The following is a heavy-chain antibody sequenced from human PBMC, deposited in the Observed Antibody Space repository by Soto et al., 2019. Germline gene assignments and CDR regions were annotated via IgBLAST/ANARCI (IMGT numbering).Heavy chain of an antibody. D-gene: IGHD2-15*01. CDR2: MNPNSGNT. CDR1: GYTFTSYD. V-gene: IGHV1-8*01. Sequence: QVQLVQSGAEVKKPGASVKVSCKASGYTFTSYDINWVRQATGQGLEWMGWMNPNSGNTGYAQKFQGRVTMTRNTSISTAYMELSSLRSEDTAVYYCARGSGYCSGGSCYFEGDLNWFDPWGQGTLVTVSS. J-gene: IGHJ5*02. CDR3: ARGSGYCSGGSCYFEGDLNWFDP.